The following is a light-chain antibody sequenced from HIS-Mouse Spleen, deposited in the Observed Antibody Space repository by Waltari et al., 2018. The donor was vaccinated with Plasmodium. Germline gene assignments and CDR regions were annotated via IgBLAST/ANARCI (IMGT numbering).Light chain of an antibody. CDR3: QQYDNLPPLFT. CDR1: QDISHY. J-gene: IGKJ3*01. Sequence: DIQMPQSPSSLSASVGDRVTLTCQPIQDISHYLNWYQQKPGKAPKLLIYDASNLETGVPSRFSGSGSGTDFTFTISSLQPEDIATYYCQQYDNLPPLFTFGPGTKVDIK. V-gene: IGKV1-33*01. CDR2: DAS.